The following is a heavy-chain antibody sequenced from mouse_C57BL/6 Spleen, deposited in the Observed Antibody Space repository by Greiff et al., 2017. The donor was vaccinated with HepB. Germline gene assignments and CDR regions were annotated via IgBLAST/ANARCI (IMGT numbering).Heavy chain of an antibody. CDR2: INPNNGGT. J-gene: IGHJ4*01. CDR3: ARGGVTTVVTRNYAMDY. CDR1: GYTFTDYY. V-gene: IGHV1-26*01. D-gene: IGHD1-1*01. Sequence: EVQLQQSGPELVKPGASVKISCKASGYTFTDYYMNWVNQSHGNSLEWIGDINPNNGGTSYNQKFKGKATLTVDKSSSTAYMELRSLTSEDSAVYYGARGGVTTVVTRNYAMDYWGQGTSVTVAS.